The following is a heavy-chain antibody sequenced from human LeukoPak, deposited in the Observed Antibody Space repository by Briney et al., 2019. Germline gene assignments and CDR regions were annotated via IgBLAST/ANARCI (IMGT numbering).Heavy chain of an antibody. CDR3: ARGQYFFDY. V-gene: IGHV1-18*01. J-gene: IGHJ4*02. CDR1: GYSFASYS. CDR2: ISANNRNT. Sequence: ASVKVSCKASGYSFASYSISWVRQAPGQGLEWMGWISANNRNTNFAQKLHGRATMTTDASTSTAYMELRSLSSDDTAVYYCARGQYFFDYWGQGTLVTVSS.